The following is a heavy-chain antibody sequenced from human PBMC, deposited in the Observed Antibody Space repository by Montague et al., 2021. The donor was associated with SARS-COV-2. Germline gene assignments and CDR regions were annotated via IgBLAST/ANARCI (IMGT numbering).Heavy chain of an antibody. Sequence: SLRLSCAASGFTFNSHAMTWVRQPPGKGLDWVSTISSRGYYTYFADSVKGRFTISRDNSNSTVFLQMNSLRVEDTAVYYCAKVWGYYDSSGYYYVWGFDHWGQGTLVTVPS. J-gene: IGHJ4*02. CDR3: AKVWGYYDSSGYYYVWGFDH. V-gene: IGHV3-23*01. CDR2: ISSRGYYT. CDR1: GFTFNSHA. D-gene: IGHD3-22*01.